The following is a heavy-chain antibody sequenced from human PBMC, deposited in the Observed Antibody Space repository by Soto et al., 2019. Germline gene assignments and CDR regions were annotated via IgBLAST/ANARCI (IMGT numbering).Heavy chain of an antibody. CDR3: ARDGGAPARKLLMVYAPGPFPPDY. J-gene: IGHJ4*02. Sequence: GGSLRLSCAASGFTFSSYSMNWVRQAPGKGLEWVSSISSSSSYIYYADSVKGRFTISRDNAKNSLYLQMNSLRAEDTAVYYCARDGGAPARKLLMVYAPGPFPPDYWGQGTLVTVSS. V-gene: IGHV3-21*01. CDR2: ISSSSSYI. D-gene: IGHD2-8*01. CDR1: GFTFSSYS.